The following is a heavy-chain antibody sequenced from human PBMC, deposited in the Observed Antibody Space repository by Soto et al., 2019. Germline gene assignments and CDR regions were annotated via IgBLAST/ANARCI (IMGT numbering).Heavy chain of an antibody. CDR2: ISAYNGNT. D-gene: IGHD2-2*01. CDR3: ARVVVVVPAAPDYYYYGMDV. J-gene: IGHJ6*02. CDR1: GATFTSYA. V-gene: IGHV1-18*01. Sequence: ASVKVSCKASGATFTSYAISWVRQAPGQGLEWMGWISAYNGNTNYAQKLQGRVTMTTDTSTSTAYMELRSLRSDDTAVYYCARVVVVVPAAPDYYYYGMDVWGQGTTVTVSS.